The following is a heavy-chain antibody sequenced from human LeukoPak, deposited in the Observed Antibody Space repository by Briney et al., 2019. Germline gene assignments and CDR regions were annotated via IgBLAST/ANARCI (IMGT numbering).Heavy chain of an antibody. J-gene: IGHJ4*02. V-gene: IGHV3-30-3*01. Sequence: GGSLRLSCAASGFTFSSYAMHWVRQAPGKGLEGVAVISYDGSNKYYADSVKGRFTISRDKSKHTLYLQMNSLRAEDTAVYYCARDNQYQPLVFPMFDYWGQGTLVTVSS. CDR1: GFTFSSYA. CDR3: ARDNQYQPLVFPMFDY. D-gene: IGHD2-2*01. CDR2: ISYDGSNK.